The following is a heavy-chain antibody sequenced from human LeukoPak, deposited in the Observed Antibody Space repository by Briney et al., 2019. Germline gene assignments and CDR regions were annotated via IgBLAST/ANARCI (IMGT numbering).Heavy chain of an antibody. CDR2: IYYSGST. CDR3: ARGTGSLFY. V-gene: IGHV4-39*07. J-gene: IGHJ4*01. Sequence: PSETLSLTCTVSGGSISSSSYYWGWIRQPPGKGLEWIGSIYYSGSTYYNPSLKSRVTISVDTSKKQFSLKLTSVTAADTAIYYCARGTGSLFYWGHGILVTVSS. D-gene: IGHD3-10*01. CDR1: GGSISSSSYY.